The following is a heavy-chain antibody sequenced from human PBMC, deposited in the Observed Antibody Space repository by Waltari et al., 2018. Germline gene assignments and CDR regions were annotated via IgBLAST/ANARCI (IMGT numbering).Heavy chain of an antibody. V-gene: IGHV3-7*04. D-gene: IGHD6-19*01. CDR1: GFTFRSYW. Sequence: EVQLVESGGGLVQPGGSLRLSCAASGFTFRSYWMSWVRQAPGKGLEWVANINQDGGEKYYVDSVKGRFTISRDNAKNSVYLQMNNLRAEDTAVYYCARDSNVAGFDYWGQGTLVTVSS. CDR2: INQDGGEK. CDR3: ARDSNVAGFDY. J-gene: IGHJ4*02.